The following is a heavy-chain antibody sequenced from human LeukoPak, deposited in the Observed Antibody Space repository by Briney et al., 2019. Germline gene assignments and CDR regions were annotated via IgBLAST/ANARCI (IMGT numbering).Heavy chain of an antibody. D-gene: IGHD6-13*01. CDR1: GFTFSSYG. CDR2: ISGSGGST. V-gene: IGHV3-23*01. J-gene: IGHJ4*02. Sequence: GRSLRLSCAASGFTFSSYGMHWVRQAPGKGLEWVSAISGSGGSTYYVDSVKGRFTISRDNSKNTLYLQMNSLRAEDTAVYYCAKSSSSWYGALGYWGQGTLVTVSS. CDR3: AKSSSSWYGALGY.